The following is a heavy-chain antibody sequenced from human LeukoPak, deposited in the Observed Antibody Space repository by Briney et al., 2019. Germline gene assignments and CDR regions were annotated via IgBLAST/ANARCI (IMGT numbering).Heavy chain of an antibody. CDR3: ARDLLAHDAFDI. Sequence: ASVKVSCKSSGYTFTSYGISWMRQAPAQGLGLMGWLNAYNGNTNYAQKLHGRVTMTTDTSTSTAYMELRSLRSDDTVVYSCARDLLAHDAFDIWRQGTRVTVSS. D-gene: IGHD3-3*02. CDR1: GYTFTSYG. J-gene: IGHJ3*02. CDR2: LNAYNGNT. V-gene: IGHV1-18*01.